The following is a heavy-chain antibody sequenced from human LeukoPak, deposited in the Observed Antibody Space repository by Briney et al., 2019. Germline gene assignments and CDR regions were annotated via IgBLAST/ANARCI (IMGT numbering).Heavy chain of an antibody. V-gene: IGHV3-15*01. Sequence: GGSLRLSCAASGFTFSSYAMHWVRQAPGKGLEWVGRIKSKTDGGTTDYAAPVKGGFTISRDDSKNTLYLQMNSLRAEDTAVYYCARSRSSSGYYFLDYWGQGTLVTVSS. CDR1: GFTFSSYA. CDR2: IKSKTDGGTT. J-gene: IGHJ4*02. D-gene: IGHD3-22*01. CDR3: ARSRSSSGYYFLDY.